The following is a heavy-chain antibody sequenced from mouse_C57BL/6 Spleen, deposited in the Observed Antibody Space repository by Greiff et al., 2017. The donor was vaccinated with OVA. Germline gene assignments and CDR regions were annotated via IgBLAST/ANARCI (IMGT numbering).Heavy chain of an antibody. CDR2: IDPSDSYT. J-gene: IGHJ2*01. D-gene: IGHD1-1*01. CDR1: GYTFTSYW. Sequence: VQLQQPGAELVRPGTSVKLSCKASGYTFTSYWMHWVKQRPGQGLEWIGVIDPSDSYTNYNQKFKGKATLTVDTSSSTAYMQLSSLTSEDSAVYYCARALITTVVVDYWGQGTTLTVSS. V-gene: IGHV1-59*01. CDR3: ARALITTVVVDY.